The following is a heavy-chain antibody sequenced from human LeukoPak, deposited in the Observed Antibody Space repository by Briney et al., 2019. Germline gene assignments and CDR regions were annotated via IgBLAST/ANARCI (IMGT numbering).Heavy chain of an antibody. D-gene: IGHD6-19*01. J-gene: IGHJ4*02. CDR1: GFTFDDYA. CDR2: ISWNSGSI. Sequence: GGSLRLSCAASGFTFDDYAMHWVRQAPGKGLEWVSGISWNSGSIGYADPVKGRFTISRDNAKNSLYLQMNSLRAEDTALYYCAKVLAGTFDYWGQGTLVTVSS. CDR3: AKVLAGTFDY. V-gene: IGHV3-9*01.